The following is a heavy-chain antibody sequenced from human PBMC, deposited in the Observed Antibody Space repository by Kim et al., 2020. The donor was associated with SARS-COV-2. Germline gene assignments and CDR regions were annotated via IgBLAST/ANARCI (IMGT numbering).Heavy chain of an antibody. J-gene: IGHJ4*02. D-gene: IGHD3-9*01. CDR1: GFLFKNYN. V-gene: IGHV3-21*01. CDR2: ITSKSEYI. Sequence: GGSLRLSCTGSGFLFKNYNMNWVRQVPGKGLEWVASITSKSEYIYYADSVKGRFTISRDNAENSVYLQMSSLSVEDTAVYYCARSPRYFDWLLMGDYWGQGTKVTVSS. CDR3: ARSPRYFDWLLMGDY.